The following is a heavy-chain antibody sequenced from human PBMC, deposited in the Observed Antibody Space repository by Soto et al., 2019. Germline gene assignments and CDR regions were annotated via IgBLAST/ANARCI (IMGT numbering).Heavy chain of an antibody. J-gene: IGHJ4*02. Sequence: GASVKVSCKASGDTFSTYTITWMRQAPGQGLEWMGGIIPRSATSNYAQKFQGRVTITADESTSTAYMELSSLRSEDTAVYYCASGIAARPDFDSWGQGTLVTAPQ. CDR2: IIPRSATS. V-gene: IGHV1-69*13. D-gene: IGHD6-6*01. CDR3: ASGIAARPDFDS. CDR1: GDTFSTYT.